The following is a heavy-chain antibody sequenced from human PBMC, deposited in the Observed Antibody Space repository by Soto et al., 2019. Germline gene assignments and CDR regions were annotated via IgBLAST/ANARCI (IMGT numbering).Heavy chain of an antibody. CDR2: IYWNDDQ. CDR1: GFSLSTTGVG. CDR3: AHIMNRGIAYGGGPSFDF. J-gene: IGHJ4*02. D-gene: IGHD3-16*01. Sequence: QITLKESGPTLVKPTQTLTLTCTFSGFSLSTTGVGVAWIRQPPGKALEWLALIYWNDDQRYSPSLQSRLTITKGTSKNQVVLTMTNMDPVDTATYYCAHIMNRGIAYGGGPSFDFWGQGTLLTVSS. V-gene: IGHV2-5*01.